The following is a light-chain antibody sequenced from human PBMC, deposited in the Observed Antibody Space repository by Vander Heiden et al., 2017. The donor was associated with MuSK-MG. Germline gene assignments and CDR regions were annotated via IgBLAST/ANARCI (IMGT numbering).Light chain of an antibody. CDR2: DAS. Sequence: DIQMTQSPSSLSASVRDRVTITCRASQSISSYLNWYQQKPGKAPQFLIYDASSLQSGVPSRFSGSGSGTDFTLTISSLQPEDFAVYYCQQSYSTPHTFGQGTRVEIK. CDR1: QSISSY. V-gene: IGKV1-39*01. J-gene: IGKJ1*01. CDR3: QQSYSTPHT.